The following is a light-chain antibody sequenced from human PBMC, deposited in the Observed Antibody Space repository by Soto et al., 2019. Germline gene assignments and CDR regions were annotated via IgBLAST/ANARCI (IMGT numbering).Light chain of an antibody. CDR2: DAS. V-gene: IGKV3-20*01. Sequence: IVLTQSPGTLSLSPGERATLSCRASQSVSSNYLAWYQQKPGQAPRLLIHDASSRATGIPDRISGSGSGTDFTLTISRLEPEDFVVYYCQQYGSSPLTFGGGTKVDI. CDR1: QSVSSNY. CDR3: QQYGSSPLT. J-gene: IGKJ4*01.